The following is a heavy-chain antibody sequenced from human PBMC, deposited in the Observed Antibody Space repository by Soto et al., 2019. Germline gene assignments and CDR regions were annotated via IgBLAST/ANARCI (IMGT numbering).Heavy chain of an antibody. J-gene: IGHJ4*02. CDR2: IYYSGST. CDR3: AAQGGAVVVAATY. Sequence: QVQLQESGPGLVKPSQTLSLTCTVSGGSISSGDYYWSWIRQPPGKGLEWIGYIYYSGSTYYNPSLKSRVTISVDTSKNQFSPKLSSVTAADTAVYYCAAQGGAVVVAATYWGQGTLVTVSS. CDR1: GGSISSGDYY. V-gene: IGHV4-30-4*01. D-gene: IGHD2-15*01.